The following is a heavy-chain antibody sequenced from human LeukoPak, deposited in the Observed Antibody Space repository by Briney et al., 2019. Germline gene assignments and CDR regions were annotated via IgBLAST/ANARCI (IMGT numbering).Heavy chain of an antibody. V-gene: IGHV4-39*07. Sequence: SETLSLTCTISGGSISSSSYYWGWIRQPPGKGLEWIGGIYYSGSTYYNPSLKCRVTISVDTSKNQFSLKLSSVTAADTAVYYCARGVREYSSSSGFDYWGQGTLVTVSS. D-gene: IGHD6-6*01. CDR2: IYYSGST. CDR3: ARGVREYSSSSGFDY. CDR1: GGSISSSSYY. J-gene: IGHJ4*02.